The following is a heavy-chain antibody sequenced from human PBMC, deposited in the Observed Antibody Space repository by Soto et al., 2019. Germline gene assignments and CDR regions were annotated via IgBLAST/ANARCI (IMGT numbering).Heavy chain of an antibody. Sequence: SETLSLTCTVSGASISSYFWTWIRQPAGKGLDWIGRISTSGTTNYNPSLKSRVTMSVDTSKNHFSLNLSSVTATDTAVYYCAREAGPDRWFDPWGQGTLVTVSS. J-gene: IGHJ5*02. CDR2: ISTSGTT. CDR3: AREAGPDRWFDP. D-gene: IGHD6-19*01. CDR1: GASISSYF. V-gene: IGHV4-4*07.